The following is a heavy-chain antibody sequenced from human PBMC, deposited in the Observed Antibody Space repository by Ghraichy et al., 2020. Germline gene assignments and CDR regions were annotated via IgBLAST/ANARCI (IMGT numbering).Heavy chain of an antibody. Sequence: GGSLRLSCAASGFTFSSYGMHWVRQAPGKGLEWVAFIRYDGSNKYYADSVKGRFTISRDNSKNTLYLQTNSLRAEDTAVYYCAKSGIAVAGTVYYYGMDVWGQGTTVTVSS. J-gene: IGHJ6*02. CDR2: IRYDGSNK. V-gene: IGHV3-30*02. CDR1: GFTFSSYG. CDR3: AKSGIAVAGTVYYYGMDV. D-gene: IGHD6-19*01.